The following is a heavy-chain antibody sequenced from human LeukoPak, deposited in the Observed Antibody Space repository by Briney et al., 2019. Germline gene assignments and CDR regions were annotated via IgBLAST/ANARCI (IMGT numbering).Heavy chain of an antibody. D-gene: IGHD2-2*01. CDR1: GYTFTSYY. V-gene: IGHV1-46*01. J-gene: IGHJ4*02. CDR3: ARDALPYCTSTSCYYFDY. CDR2: INPSGGST. Sequence: GASVKVSCKASGYTFTSYYMHWVRQAPGQGLEWMGIINPSGGSTSYAQKFQGRVTMTRDTSTSTVYMELSSLRSEDTAVYYCARDALPYCTSTSCYYFDYWGQGTLVTVSS.